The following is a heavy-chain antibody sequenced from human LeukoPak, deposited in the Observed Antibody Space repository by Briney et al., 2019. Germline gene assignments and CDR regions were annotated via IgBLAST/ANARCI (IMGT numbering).Heavy chain of an antibody. CDR2: ISWNSGSI. CDR3: AKDIATGNRLYYFDY. CDR1: GFTFDDYA. Sequence: GGSLRLSCLASGFTFDDYAMHWVRHAPGKGLEWVSGISWNSGSIGYADSVKGRFTISRDNAKNSLYLQMNSLRAEDTALYYCAKDIATGNRLYYFDYWGQGTLVTVSS. D-gene: IGHD1-14*01. J-gene: IGHJ4*02. V-gene: IGHV3-9*01.